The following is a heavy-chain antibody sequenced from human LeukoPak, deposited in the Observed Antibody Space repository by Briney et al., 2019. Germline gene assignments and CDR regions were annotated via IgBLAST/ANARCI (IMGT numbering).Heavy chain of an antibody. J-gene: IGHJ4*02. CDR3: AITPPQYDRSGYYPI. Sequence: GGSLSLSCAASGFTFSSYAMSWVRQAPGKGLEWVSAISGSGGSTYYADSVKGRFTISRDNSKNTLYLHMNSLRAEDTAVYYCAITPPQYDRSGYYPIWGQGTLVTVSS. D-gene: IGHD3-22*01. CDR2: ISGSGGST. CDR1: GFTFSSYA. V-gene: IGHV3-23*01.